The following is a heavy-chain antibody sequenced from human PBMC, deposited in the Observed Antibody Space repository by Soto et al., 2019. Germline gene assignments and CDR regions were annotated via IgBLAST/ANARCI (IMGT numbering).Heavy chain of an antibody. Sequence: PSETLSLTCAVSGYSIGSGYYWAWIRQSPGKGLEWIGSIYHAGSVYYNPSLNGRVALSMDTSKNHFSLKLTSVTAAATAVYYCARTFDYYGMDVWGQGTTVTVSS. CDR1: GYSIGSGYY. V-gene: IGHV4-38-2*01. J-gene: IGHJ6*02. CDR3: ARTFDYYGMDV. CDR2: IYHAGSV.